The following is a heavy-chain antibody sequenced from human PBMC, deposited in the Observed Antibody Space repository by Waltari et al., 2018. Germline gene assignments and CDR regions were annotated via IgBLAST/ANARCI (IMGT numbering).Heavy chain of an antibody. CDR2: INHGGGT. D-gene: IGHD3-10*01. J-gene: IGHJ6*04. CDR3: ARVNTMIRGISPPLDV. CDR1: GESFSGYR. Sequence: QVQLQQWGAGLLKPSETLSLTCAVYGESFSGYRWSWIRQPPGKGLGWIGEINHGGGTNYKPSLKSRVTISVDTSKNQFSLKLNSVTAADTGVYYCARVNTMIRGISPPLDVWGRGATVTVSS. V-gene: IGHV4-34*01.